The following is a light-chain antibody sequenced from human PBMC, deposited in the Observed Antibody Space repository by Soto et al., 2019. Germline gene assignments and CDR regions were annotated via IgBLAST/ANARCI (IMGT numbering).Light chain of an antibody. V-gene: IGKV3D-20*02. CDR2: GAS. J-gene: IGKJ1*01. CDR1: QSVSSSY. Sequence: EIVLTQFPDTLSLSPGERVTLSCRASQSVSSSYLAWYQQRPGQAPRLLIYGASTRATGIPDRFSGSGSGTDFTLTISSLEPEDFAVYYCHQRQSWPRTFGQGTKVDIK. CDR3: HQRQSWPRT.